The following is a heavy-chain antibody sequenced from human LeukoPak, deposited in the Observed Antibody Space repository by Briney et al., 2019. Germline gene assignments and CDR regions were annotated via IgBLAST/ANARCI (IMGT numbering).Heavy chain of an antibody. D-gene: IGHD1-1*01. CDR3: FRQNAAYEIFDY. J-gene: IGHJ4*02. Sequence: PSETLSLTCTVSGGSISSYYWSWIRQPPGKGLEWIGYIYYSGSTNYNPSLKSRVTISVDTSKNQFSLKLTSVTAADTAVYFCFRQNAAYEIFDYWGQGTLVTVSS. CDR1: GGSISSYY. V-gene: IGHV4-59*08. CDR2: IYYSGST.